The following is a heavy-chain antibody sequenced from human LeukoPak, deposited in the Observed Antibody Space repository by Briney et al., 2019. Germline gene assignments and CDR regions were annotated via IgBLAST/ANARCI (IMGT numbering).Heavy chain of an antibody. Sequence: GGSLRLSCAASGFTFSGSAMSWVRQAPGRGLEWVSAISNSGDTTYYADSVKGRFTISRDNSRNTLYLQVNSLRAEDTALYYCAKGTKPVMTIPDYWGQGTLVTVSS. CDR1: GFTFSGSA. V-gene: IGHV3-23*01. J-gene: IGHJ4*02. CDR2: ISNSGDTT. CDR3: AKGTKPVMTIPDY. D-gene: IGHD4/OR15-4a*01.